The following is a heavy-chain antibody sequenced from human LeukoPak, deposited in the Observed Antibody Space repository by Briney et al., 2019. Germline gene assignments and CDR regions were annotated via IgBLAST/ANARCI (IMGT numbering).Heavy chain of an antibody. CDR3: AKDTSIGRYCTNGVCSPFDY. CDR1: GFTFSRHA. D-gene: IGHD2-8*01. V-gene: IGHV3-23*01. Sequence: GGSLRLSCAASGFTFSRHAMSWVRQAPGKGLEWVSGIGDSGGGTYYADSVRGRFTISRDNSKNTLYLQMNSLRADDTAVYYCAKDTSIGRYCTNGVCSPFDYWGQGTLVTVSS. CDR2: IGDSGGGT. J-gene: IGHJ4*02.